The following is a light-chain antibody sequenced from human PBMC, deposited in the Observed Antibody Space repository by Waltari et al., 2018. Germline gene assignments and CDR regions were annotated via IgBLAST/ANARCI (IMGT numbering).Light chain of an antibody. J-gene: IGKJ2*01. CDR3: QQYDKWLRYS. CDR2: GAS. Sequence: IVMTQSPATLPVSPGARATLPCRASQSISPNLAWFQEKPGQAPRLLIYGASTRATGVPARFSGSGSGTYFTLVISSLQSEDFAVYYCQQYDKWLRYSFGQGTKLEIK. V-gene: IGKV3-15*01. CDR1: QSISPN.